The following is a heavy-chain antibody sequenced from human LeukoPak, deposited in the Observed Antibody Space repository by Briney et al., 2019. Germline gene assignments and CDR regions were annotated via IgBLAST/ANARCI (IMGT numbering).Heavy chain of an antibody. J-gene: IGHJ5*02. V-gene: IGHV1-69*06. CDR3: ARANMVRGVGSFFDRNWFDP. CDR2: IIPIFGTA. CDR1: GGTFSSYA. D-gene: IGHD3-10*01. Sequence: GASVKVSCKASGGTFSSYAISWVRQAPGQGLEWIGGIIPIFGTANYAQKFQGRVTITADKSTSTAYMELSSLRSEDTAVYYCARANMVRGVGSFFDRNWFDPWGQGTLVTVSS.